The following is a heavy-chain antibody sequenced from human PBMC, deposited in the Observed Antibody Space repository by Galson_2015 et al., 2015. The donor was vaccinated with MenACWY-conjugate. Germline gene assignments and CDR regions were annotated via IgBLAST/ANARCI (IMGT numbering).Heavy chain of an antibody. J-gene: IGHJ6*02. V-gene: IGHV1-69*04. Sequence: SVKVSCKASGGTFSSYAISWVRQAPGQGLEWMGRIIPILGIANYAQKFQGRVTITADKSTSTAYMELSSLRSEDAAVYYCARGGLGSKSRSVSAAYYYYGMDVWGQGTTVTVSS. CDR3: ARGGLGSKSRSVSAAYYYYGMDV. CDR1: GGTFSSYA. D-gene: IGHD1-26*01. CDR2: IIPILGIA.